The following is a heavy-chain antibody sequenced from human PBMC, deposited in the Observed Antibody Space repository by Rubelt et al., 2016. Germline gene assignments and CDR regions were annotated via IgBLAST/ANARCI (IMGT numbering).Heavy chain of an antibody. J-gene: IGHJ4*02. CDR2: ITLYNGNT. Sequence: QVQLGQSEAEVKKPGASVKVSCKASGYTFTYCSLHWLQQAPGQGLERMRWITLYNGNTNYAKKFQGRFTITREMSLRTAYIELSSLRSEDSAVYYWARSASIAGDWGQGTLVTVSS. V-gene: IGHV1-68*02. D-gene: IGHD6-6*01. CDR1: GYTFTYCS. CDR3: ARSASIAGD.